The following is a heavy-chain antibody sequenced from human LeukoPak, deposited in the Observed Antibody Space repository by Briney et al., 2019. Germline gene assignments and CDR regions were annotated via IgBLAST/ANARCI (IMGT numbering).Heavy chain of an antibody. D-gene: IGHD4-17*01. CDR2: INHSGST. Sequence: SETLSLTCAVYGGSFSGYYWSWIRQPPGKGLEWIGEINHSGSTNYNPSLKSRVTILVDTSKNQFSLKLSSVTAADTAVYYCARDQNAYGDYEYYFDYWGQGTLVTVSS. J-gene: IGHJ4*02. V-gene: IGHV4-34*01. CDR1: GGSFSGYY. CDR3: ARDQNAYGDYEYYFDY.